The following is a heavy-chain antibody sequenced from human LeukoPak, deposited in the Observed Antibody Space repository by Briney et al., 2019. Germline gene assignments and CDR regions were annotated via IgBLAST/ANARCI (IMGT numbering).Heavy chain of an antibody. CDR3: AKVEYSGCANYCCYYVDV. Sequence: GGSLRLSCIASGLTFNNYAMSWVRQAPGKGLEWVSVISGGGGSTNYADSVKGRFTVSRDNSKNTLYLQMNSLRAEDTAIYYCAKVEYSGCANYCCYYVDVWGKGTTVTGSS. CDR1: GLTFNNYA. V-gene: IGHV3-23*01. J-gene: IGHJ6*03. CDR2: ISGGGGST. D-gene: IGHD6-19*01.